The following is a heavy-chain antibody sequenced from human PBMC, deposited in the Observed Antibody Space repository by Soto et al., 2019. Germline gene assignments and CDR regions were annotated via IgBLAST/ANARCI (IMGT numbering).Heavy chain of an antibody. CDR2: INPNSGGT. Sequence: QVQLVQSGAEVKKPGASVKVSCKASGYTFTGYYMHWVRQAPGQGLEWMGWINPNSGGTNYAKKFQGWVTMTRDTSISTAYMELSRLRSDDTAVYYCAIRKSSGYYYGMDVWGQGTTVTVSS. V-gene: IGHV1-2*04. D-gene: IGHD3-22*01. J-gene: IGHJ6*02. CDR3: AIRKSSGYYYGMDV. CDR1: GYTFTGYY.